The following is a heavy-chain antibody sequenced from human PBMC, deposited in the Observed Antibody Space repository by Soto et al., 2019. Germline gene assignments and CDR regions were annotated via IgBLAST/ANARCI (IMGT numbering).Heavy chain of an antibody. V-gene: IGHV3-49*04. D-gene: IGHD3-10*01. CDR2: IRSKAYGGTT. CDR1: GFTFGDYA. Sequence: PGGSLRLSCTASGFTFGDYAMSWVRQAPGKGLEWVGFIRSKAYGGTTEYAASVKGRFTISRDDSKSIAYLQMNSLKTEDTAVYYCTRLAVQGVIPYRYYYYGMDVWRQGTTVTVSS. CDR3: TRLAVQGVIPYRYYYYGMDV. J-gene: IGHJ6*02.